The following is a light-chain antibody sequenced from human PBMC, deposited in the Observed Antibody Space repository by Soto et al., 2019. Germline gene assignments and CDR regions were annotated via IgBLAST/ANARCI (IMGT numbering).Light chain of an antibody. CDR2: DAS. CDR1: QSVSSSY. J-gene: IGKJ4*01. V-gene: IGKV3-20*01. CDR3: QQYNSWPLT. Sequence: EIALTQSPGTLSLSPGERATLSCRASQSVSSSYLAWYQQKPGQAPRLLIYDASTRATGIPDRFSGSGSGTEFTLTISSLLSEDFAVYYCQQYNSWPLTFGGGTKVDIK.